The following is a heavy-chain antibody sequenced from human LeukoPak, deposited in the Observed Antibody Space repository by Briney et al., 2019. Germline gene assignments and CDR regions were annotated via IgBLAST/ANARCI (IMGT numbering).Heavy chain of an antibody. CDR2: ISTYNYNT. V-gene: IGHV1-18*01. J-gene: IGHJ4*02. CDR1: GYTFTSYG. D-gene: IGHD5-18*01. CDR3: ARQVDTTMALPDY. Sequence: ASVKVSCKTSGYTFTSYGVSWVRQAPGQRLEWMGWISTYNYNTNYAQKFRGRVTLTRDTSTSTVYMELRSLRSDDTAIYYCARQVDTTMALPDYWGQGTLVTVSS.